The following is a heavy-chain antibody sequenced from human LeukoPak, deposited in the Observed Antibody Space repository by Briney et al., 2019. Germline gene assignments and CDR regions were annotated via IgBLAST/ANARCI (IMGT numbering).Heavy chain of an antibody. CDR1: GDSVSSDTYY. J-gene: IGHJ4*02. D-gene: IGHD4-17*01. CDR3: ARTRDYGEFDY. CDR2: IYYSGST. Sequence: SETLSLTCTVSGDSVSSDTYYRSWIRQPPGKGLEWIGYIYYSGSTNYNPSLKSRVTISVDTSKNQFSLKLSSVTAADTAVYYCARTRDYGEFDYWGQGTPVTVSS. V-gene: IGHV4-61*01.